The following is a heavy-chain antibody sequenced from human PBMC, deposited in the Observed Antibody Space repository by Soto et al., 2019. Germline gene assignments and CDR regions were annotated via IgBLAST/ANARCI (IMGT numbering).Heavy chain of an antibody. CDR1: GFTFSNYA. V-gene: IGHV3-23*01. J-gene: IGHJ4*02. CDR3: AKSPLGYCSGGSCYNHHYFEY. CDR2: VGGSGDST. Sequence: GGSLRLSCAASGFTFSNYAMSWVRQAPGKGLEWVSGVGGSGDSTYYADSVKGRFTISRDNSKDTLYLQMNSLRAEDTAVYYCAKSPLGYCSGGSCYNHHYFEYWGQGTLVTVSS. D-gene: IGHD2-15*01.